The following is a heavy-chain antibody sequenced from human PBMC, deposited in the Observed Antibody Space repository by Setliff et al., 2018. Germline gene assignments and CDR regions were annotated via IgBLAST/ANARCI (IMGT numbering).Heavy chain of an antibody. J-gene: IGHJ6*02. V-gene: IGHV4-59*01. CDR2: VYYTGTT. Sequence: SETLSLTCTVSGGSINNYYWSWIRQAPGKGLEWVGYVYYTGTTNYSPSLKGRVIISVDASKNRLSLQLTSVTPADTAVYYGARDRSAYNYGLDVWCQGTTVTVSS. CDR1: GGSINNYY. CDR3: ARDRSAYNYGLDV.